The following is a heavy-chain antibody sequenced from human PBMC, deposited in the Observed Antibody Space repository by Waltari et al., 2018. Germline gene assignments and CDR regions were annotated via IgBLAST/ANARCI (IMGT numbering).Heavy chain of an antibody. CDR3: AREGYDYVWGSYSRNAFDI. D-gene: IGHD3-16*01. CDR1: GFTFSSYS. V-gene: IGHV3-48*01. J-gene: IGHJ3*02. Sequence: EVQLVESGGGLVQPGGSLRLSCAASGFTFSSYSMNWVRQAPGKGLEWVSYISSSSSTIYDADSVKGRFTMSRDNAKNSLYLQMNSLRAEDTAVYYCAREGYDYVWGSYSRNAFDIWGQGTMVTVSS. CDR2: ISSSSSTI.